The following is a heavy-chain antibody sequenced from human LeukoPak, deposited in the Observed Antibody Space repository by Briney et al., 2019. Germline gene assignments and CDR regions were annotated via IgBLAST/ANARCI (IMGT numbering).Heavy chain of an antibody. CDR1: GGSISSYY. CDR3: ARSGWLQFLDI. Sequence: SETLSLTCTVSGGSISSYYWSWIRQPAGKGLEWIGRIYTSGTTNYNPSLKSRVTMSVDTSKNHFSLKLSSVTAADTAVYYCARSGWLQFLDIWGQGTMVTVSS. CDR2: IYTSGTT. D-gene: IGHD5-24*01. V-gene: IGHV4-4*07. J-gene: IGHJ3*02.